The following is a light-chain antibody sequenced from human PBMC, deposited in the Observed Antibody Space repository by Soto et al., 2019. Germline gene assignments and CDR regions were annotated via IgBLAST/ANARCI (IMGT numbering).Light chain of an antibody. CDR1: SNDIGAYNY. Sequence: QSVLTQPTSVSGSPGQSITISCTGNSNDIGAYNYVSWYQQHPGKAPQLMIFQVSNRASGVSNRFSGSKSGDTASLTISGLQAEDEADYYCSSYTTSSTLYVFGTGTKVTVL. V-gene: IGLV2-14*01. CDR2: QVS. CDR3: SSYTTSSTLYV. J-gene: IGLJ1*01.